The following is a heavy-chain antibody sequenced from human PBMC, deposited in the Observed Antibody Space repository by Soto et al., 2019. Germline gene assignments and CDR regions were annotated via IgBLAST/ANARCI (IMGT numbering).Heavy chain of an antibody. CDR3: ATGSCSGGRCWDYYSYGMDV. CDR1: GFTFSSYW. J-gene: IGHJ6*02. D-gene: IGHD2-15*01. CDR2: ITHDGTLT. V-gene: IGHV3-74*01. Sequence: EVQLVESGGGLVQPGGSLRLSCAASGFTFSSYWMHWYRQTPGKGLVWVSDITHDGTLTRYGDSVQGRFTISRDNAKNTLDLQMNSLRVEDTAVYYCATGSCSGGRCWDYYSYGMDVWGQGTTVTVSS.